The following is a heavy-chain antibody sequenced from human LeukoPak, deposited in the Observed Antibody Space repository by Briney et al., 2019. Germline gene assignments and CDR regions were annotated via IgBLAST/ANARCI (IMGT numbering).Heavy chain of an antibody. V-gene: IGHV4-59*12. D-gene: IGHD3-22*01. CDR1: GGSISSYY. CDR3: ARGLQMTWHYYDRLDY. Sequence: PSETLSLTCTVSGGSISSYYWSWIRQPPGKGLEWIGYIYYSGSTNYNPSLKSRVTISVDTSKNQFSLKLSSVTAADTAVYYCARGLQMTWHYYDRLDYWGQGTLVTVSS. J-gene: IGHJ4*02. CDR2: IYYSGST.